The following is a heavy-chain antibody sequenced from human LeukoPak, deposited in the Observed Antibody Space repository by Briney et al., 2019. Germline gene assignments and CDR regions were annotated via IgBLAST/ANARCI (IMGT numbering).Heavy chain of an antibody. Sequence: ASVKVSCKASGYTFTSYGIGWVRQAPGQGLEWMGWISAYNGNTNYAQKLQGRVTMTTDTSTSTAYMELRSLRSDDAAVYYCARVDTAMVLGGNWFDPWGQGTLVTVSS. CDR1: GYTFTSYG. CDR3: ARVDTAMVLGGNWFDP. D-gene: IGHD5-18*01. J-gene: IGHJ5*02. CDR2: ISAYNGNT. V-gene: IGHV1-18*01.